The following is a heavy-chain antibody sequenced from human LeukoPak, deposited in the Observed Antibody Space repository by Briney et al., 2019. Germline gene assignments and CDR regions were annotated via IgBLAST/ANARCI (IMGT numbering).Heavy chain of an antibody. Sequence: GGSLRLSCAASGFTVSSNYMSWVRQAPGKGLEWVSVIYNDGSTFYADSVRGRFTVSRDNSKNTLYLQMNSLRAEDTAVYYCARGYSSPDYWGQGTLVTVSS. CDR1: GFTVSSNY. D-gene: IGHD6-13*01. J-gene: IGHJ4*02. CDR2: IYNDGST. V-gene: IGHV3-66*01. CDR3: ARGYSSPDY.